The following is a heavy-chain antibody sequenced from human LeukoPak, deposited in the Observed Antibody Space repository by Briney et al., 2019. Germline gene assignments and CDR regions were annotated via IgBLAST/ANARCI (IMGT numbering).Heavy chain of an antibody. D-gene: IGHD3-10*01. CDR3: ARGGSGISNAFDI. J-gene: IGHJ3*02. Sequence: TTSETLSLTCTVSGGSISSYYWSWIRQPPGKGLEWIGYLYYSGSTNSNPSLKSRVTMSVDTSKNQFSLKLRSVTAADTAVYYCARGGSGISNAFDIWGQGTMVTVSS. V-gene: IGHV4-59*01. CDR2: LYYSGST. CDR1: GGSISSYY.